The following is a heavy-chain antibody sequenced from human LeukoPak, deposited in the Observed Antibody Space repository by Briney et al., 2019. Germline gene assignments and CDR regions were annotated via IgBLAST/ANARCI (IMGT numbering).Heavy chain of an antibody. CDR1: GYTFTSSG. V-gene: IGHV1-18*01. CDR2: ISTYNGYS. CDR3: AKNSSGGYSDY. J-gene: IGHJ4*02. Sequence: ASVKVSCKASGYTFTSSGISWVRQAPGQGLEWMWWISTYNGYSMYAQNLQGRVTITADTSKSIAYMELSSLRSDDTAVYYCAKNSSGGYSDYWGQGTLVTVSS. D-gene: IGHD6-19*01.